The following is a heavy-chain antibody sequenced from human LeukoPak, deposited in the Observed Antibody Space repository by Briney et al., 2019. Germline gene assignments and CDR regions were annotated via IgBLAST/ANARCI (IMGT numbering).Heavy chain of an antibody. CDR3: ARLPRAPYYDSGSTDY. Sequence: ASETLSPTCTVSGGSISSYYWSWIRQPPGKGLEWIGRIYTSGSTNYNPSLKSRVTMSVDTSKNQFSLKLSSVTAADTAVYYCARLPRAPYYDSGSTDYWGQGTLVTVSS. CDR1: GGSISSYY. CDR2: IYTSGST. D-gene: IGHD3-22*01. V-gene: IGHV4-4*07. J-gene: IGHJ4*02.